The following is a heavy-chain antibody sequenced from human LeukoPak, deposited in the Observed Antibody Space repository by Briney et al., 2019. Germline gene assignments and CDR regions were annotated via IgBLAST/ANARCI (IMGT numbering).Heavy chain of an antibody. CDR2: IYNGGST. J-gene: IGHJ4*02. Sequence: PGGSLRLSCAASGFSVSSNYMSWVRQAPGKGLEWVSVIYNGGSTNYADSVKGRFSISRDNSKNTQILQMNSVRAEDTAVYYCARASQWLAFDRWGQGTLVTVSS. D-gene: IGHD6-19*01. CDR3: ARASQWLAFDR. V-gene: IGHV3-66*01. CDR1: GFSVSSNY.